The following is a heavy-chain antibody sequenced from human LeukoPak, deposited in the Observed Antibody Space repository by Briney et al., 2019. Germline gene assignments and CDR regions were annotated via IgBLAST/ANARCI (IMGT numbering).Heavy chain of an antibody. J-gene: IGHJ4*02. D-gene: IGHD6-6*01. CDR2: IWYHGSKK. CDR1: GFTFSSYA. CDR3: AKDDGVGSWGNTWGLIY. V-gene: IGHV3-33*06. Sequence: GRSLRLSCATSGFTFSSYAMYWVRQAPGKGLELVAVIWYHGSKKYYADSVKGRFTISRDNSKNTLDLQMNSLRVEDTAVYYCAKDDGVGSWGNTWGLIYWGQGSLVTVSS.